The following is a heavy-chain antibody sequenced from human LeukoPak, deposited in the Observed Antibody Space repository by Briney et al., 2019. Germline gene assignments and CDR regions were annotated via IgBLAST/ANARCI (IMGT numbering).Heavy chain of an antibody. V-gene: IGHV3-30-3*01. CDR3: ARDLSYGDSGFDY. D-gene: IGHD4-17*01. CDR2: ISYDGSNK. CDR1: GFTFSSYA. J-gene: IGHJ4*02. Sequence: PGGSLTLSCAASGFTFSSYAMHWVRQAPGKGLEWVAVISYDGSNKYYADSVKGRFTISRDNSKNTLYLQMNSLRAEDTAVYYCARDLSYGDSGFDYWGQGTLVTVPS.